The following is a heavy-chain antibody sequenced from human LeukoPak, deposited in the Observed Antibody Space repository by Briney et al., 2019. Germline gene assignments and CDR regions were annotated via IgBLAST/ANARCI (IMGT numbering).Heavy chain of an antibody. V-gene: IGHV4-31*03. CDR2: IYYSGGT. CDR3: ARDRTPTYYYDSSGPRDAFDI. Sequence: SQTLSLTCTVSGGSISSGGYYWSWIRQHPGKGLEWIGYIYYSGGTYYNPSLKSRVTISVDTSKNQFSLKLSSVTAADTAVYCCARDRTPTYYYDSSGPRDAFDIWGQGTMVTVSS. D-gene: IGHD3-22*01. CDR1: GGSISSGGYY. J-gene: IGHJ3*02.